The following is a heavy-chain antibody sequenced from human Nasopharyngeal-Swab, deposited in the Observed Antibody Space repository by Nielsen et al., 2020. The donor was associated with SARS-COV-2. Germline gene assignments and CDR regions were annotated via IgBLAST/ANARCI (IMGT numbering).Heavy chain of an antibody. CDR2: IRSRANSYAT. CDR3: ARAKDDSSGSLFDY. V-gene: IGHV3-73*01. J-gene: IGHJ4*02. CDR1: GFIFSGSS. D-gene: IGHD3-22*01. Sequence: GESLKISCAASGFIFSGSSLHWVRQASGKGLEWVGRIRSRANSYATVYAASVKGRFTISRDDSKNTAYLQMNSLKPEDTAVYYCARAKDDSSGSLFDYWGQGNLVTVSS.